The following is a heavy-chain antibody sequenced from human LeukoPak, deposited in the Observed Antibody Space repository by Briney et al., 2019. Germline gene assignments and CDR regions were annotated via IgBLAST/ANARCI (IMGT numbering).Heavy chain of an antibody. V-gene: IGHV3-72*01. CDR1: GFTFSDHY. J-gene: IGHJ6*03. CDR2: SRNKAKSYTT. Sequence: GGSLRLSCAASGFTFSDHYMDWVRQAPGKGLEWVGRSRNKAKSYTTEYAASVKGRFTISRDDSKNSLFLQMNSLKTEDKAVYYCVKLELTSHIDVWGKGSTVTVSS. CDR3: VKLELTSHIDV. D-gene: IGHD1-7*01.